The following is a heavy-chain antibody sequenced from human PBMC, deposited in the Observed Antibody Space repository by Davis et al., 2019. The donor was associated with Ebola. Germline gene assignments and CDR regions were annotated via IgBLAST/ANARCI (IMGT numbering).Heavy chain of an antibody. CDR1: GGSISSSSYY. CDR2: IYYSGST. J-gene: IGHJ4*02. Sequence: GSLRLSCTVSGGSISSSSYYWGWIRQPPGKGLEWIGSIYYSGSTYYNPSLKSRVTISVDTSKNQFSLKLSSVTAADTAVYYCALSGGTYCSGGSCSLDYWGQGTLVTVSS. D-gene: IGHD2-15*01. V-gene: IGHV4-39*01. CDR3: ALSGGTYCSGGSCSLDY.